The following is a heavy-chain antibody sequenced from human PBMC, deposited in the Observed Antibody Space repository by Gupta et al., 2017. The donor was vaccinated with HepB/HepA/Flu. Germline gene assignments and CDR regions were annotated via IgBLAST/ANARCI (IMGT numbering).Heavy chain of an antibody. D-gene: IGHD1-26*01. CDR2: ISYSGST. CDR1: GGSISGYY. V-gene: IGHV4-59*01. J-gene: IGHJ6*02. Sequence: QVQLQESGPGLVKPSETLSLTCTVSGGSISGYYWSWIRQPPGKGLEWIGYISYSGSTNYNPSLRSRVTISLDTSNNQFSLKLSSVTAADTAVYYCARTSGGSYGYYYYGMVVWGQGTTVTVSS. CDR3: ARTSGGSYGYYYYGMVV.